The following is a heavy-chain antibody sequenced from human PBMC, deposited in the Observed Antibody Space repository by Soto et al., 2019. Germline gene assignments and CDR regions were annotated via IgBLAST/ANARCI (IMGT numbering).Heavy chain of an antibody. CDR1: GYTFTSHF. CDR3: ATGLAAPQYSGMDV. V-gene: IGHV1-46*01. CDR2: INPSGGNT. J-gene: IGHJ6*02. D-gene: IGHD6-13*01. Sequence: ASVKVACKASGYTFTSHFMNWVRQAPGQGLEWMGMINPSGGNTNYAHKFQGRLIMTRDTSTSTVYMALSSLRSDATAVFSCATGLAAPQYSGMDVWGQGTTVTVSS.